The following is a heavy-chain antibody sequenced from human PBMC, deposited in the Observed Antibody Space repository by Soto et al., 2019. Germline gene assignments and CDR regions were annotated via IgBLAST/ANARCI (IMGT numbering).Heavy chain of an antibody. Sequence: HPGGSLRPSWAASGFTFGTTDMSWVRHAPGEGLEWVSTIDGSGGITYYADSVKGRFTISRDNSRNTVYLQMNSLRGDDTALYYCVKNSGWFNTWGQGALVTVSS. CDR1: GFTFGTTD. V-gene: IGHV3-23*01. D-gene: IGHD3-10*01. CDR2: IDGSGGIT. CDR3: VKNSGWFNT. J-gene: IGHJ5*02.